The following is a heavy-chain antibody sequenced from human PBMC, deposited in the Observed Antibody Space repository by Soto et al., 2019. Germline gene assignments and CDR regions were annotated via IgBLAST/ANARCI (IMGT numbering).Heavy chain of an antibody. CDR1: GFSLSTSGMC. D-gene: IGHD6-19*01. V-gene: IGHV2-70*11. CDR3: ARIGRAVAGAYYYYYMDV. J-gene: IGHJ6*03. Sequence: GSGPTLVNPTQTLTLTCTFSGFSLSTSGMCVSWIRQPPGKALEWLARIDWDDDKYYSTSLKTRLTISKDTSKNQVVLTMTNMDPVDTATYYCARIGRAVAGAYYYYYMDVWGKGTTVTVSS. CDR2: IDWDDDK.